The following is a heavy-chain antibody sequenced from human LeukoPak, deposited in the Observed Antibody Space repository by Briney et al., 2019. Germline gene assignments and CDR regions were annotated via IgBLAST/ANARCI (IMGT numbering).Heavy chain of an antibody. J-gene: IGHJ4*01. Sequence: TGGSLRLSCAASGFTLSTYSMNWVRQTPGKGLESLAYISGSGSDIYYADSVKGRFTISRDNAKNSLYLQMNSLRPEDTALYYCSTDPRLLIYWGHGTLVTVSS. CDR1: GFTLSTYS. D-gene: IGHD2-8*01. CDR3: STDPRLLIY. CDR2: ISGSGSDI. V-gene: IGHV3-21*05.